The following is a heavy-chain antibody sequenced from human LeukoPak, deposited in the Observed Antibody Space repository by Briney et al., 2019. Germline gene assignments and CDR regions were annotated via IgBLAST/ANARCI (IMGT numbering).Heavy chain of an antibody. CDR2: ISGTSSYI. Sequence: GGSLRLSCAASGFTFSSYYMNWVRQAPGKGLEWISSISGTSSYIFYADSMKGRFIVSRDNAKNSLFLQMNSLRAEDTAVYYCGRAGDYWGQGTLVTVSS. D-gene: IGHD7-27*01. CDR1: GFTFSSYY. V-gene: IGHV3-21*06. J-gene: IGHJ4*02. CDR3: GRAGDY.